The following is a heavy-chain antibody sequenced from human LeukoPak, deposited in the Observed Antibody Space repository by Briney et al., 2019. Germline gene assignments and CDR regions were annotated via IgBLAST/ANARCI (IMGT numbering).Heavy chain of an antibody. D-gene: IGHD6-6*01. J-gene: IGHJ4*02. CDR1: GYTFTNYY. Sequence: ASVKVSCKASGYTFTNYYIHWVRQAPGQGLEWTGIIDPSGGSTSYAQKFQGRVTMTRDTSTSTVYMELSSLRSEDTAVYYCAREGPYSDSSRSRFDYWGQGTLVTVSS. CDR2: IDPSGGST. CDR3: AREGPYSDSSRSRFDY. V-gene: IGHV1-46*01.